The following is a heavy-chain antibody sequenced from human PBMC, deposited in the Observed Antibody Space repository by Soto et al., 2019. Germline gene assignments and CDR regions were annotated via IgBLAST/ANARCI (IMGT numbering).Heavy chain of an antibody. V-gene: IGHV3-23*01. D-gene: IGHD6-13*01. Sequence: PGGSLRLSCAASGFTFSSYAMSWVRQAPGKGLEWVSAISGSGGSTYYADSVKGRFTISRDNSKNTLYLQMNSLRAEDTAVYYSPKDSPDSSSWYGGPCLVLFYYYYGMDVWGKGTTGTVSS. CDR2: ISGSGGST. CDR1: GFTFSSYA. CDR3: PKDSPDSSSWYGGPCLVLFYYYYGMDV. J-gene: IGHJ6*04.